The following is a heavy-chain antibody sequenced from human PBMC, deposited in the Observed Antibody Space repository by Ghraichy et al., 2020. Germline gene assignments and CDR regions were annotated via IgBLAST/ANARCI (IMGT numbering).Heavy chain of an antibody. J-gene: IGHJ6*02. V-gene: IGHV4-34*01. D-gene: IGHD2-15*01. Sequence: SETLSLTCAVYGGSFSGYYWSWIRQPPGKGLEWIGEINHSGSTNYNPSLKSRVTISVDTSKNQFSLKLSSVTAADTAVYYCASSAGYCSGGSCYGYYYYGMDVWGQGTTVTVSS. CDR2: INHSGST. CDR1: GGSFSGYY. CDR3: ASSAGYCSGGSCYGYYYYGMDV.